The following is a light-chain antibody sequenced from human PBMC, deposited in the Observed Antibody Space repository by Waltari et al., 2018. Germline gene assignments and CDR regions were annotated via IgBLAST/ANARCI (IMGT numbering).Light chain of an antibody. Sequence: QSVLTQPPSASGTPGQRVTISCSGSISNIGSNAVNWYQQPPGTAPKLLIYSNNQRPSGVPARFSGSKSGTSASLAISGLQSEDEADYYCAARDDSLNGWVFGGGTKLIVL. CDR2: SNN. CDR1: ISNIGSNA. J-gene: IGLJ3*02. CDR3: AARDDSLNGWV. V-gene: IGLV1-44*01.